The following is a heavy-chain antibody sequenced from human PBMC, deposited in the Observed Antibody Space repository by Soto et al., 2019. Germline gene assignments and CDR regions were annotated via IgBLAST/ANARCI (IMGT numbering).Heavy chain of an antibody. CDR3: ARDPIAVVTTQGGAFDI. J-gene: IGHJ3*02. V-gene: IGHV3-23*01. D-gene: IGHD6-19*01. CDR2: ISGSGGST. CDR1: GFTFSSYA. Sequence: EVQLLESGGGLVQPGGSLRLSCAASGFTFSSYAMSWVRQAPGKGLEWVSAISGSGGSTYYADSVKGRFTISRDNSKNTLYLQMNSLRAEDTAVYYCARDPIAVVTTQGGAFDIWGQGTMVTVSS.